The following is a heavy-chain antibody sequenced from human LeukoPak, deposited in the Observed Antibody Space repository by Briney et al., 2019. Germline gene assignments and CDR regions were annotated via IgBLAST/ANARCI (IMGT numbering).Heavy chain of an antibody. V-gene: IGHV4-39*07. CDR1: GGSISSTGYY. J-gene: IGHJ4*02. D-gene: IGHD3-10*02. CDR2: MDYSGST. CDR3: ARGYYGRGDY. Sequence: ASETLSLTCIVSGGSISSTGYYWGWIRQPPGRGLEWIGSMDYSGSTYYNTSLKSRVTISVDTSKNQFSLKLSSVTAADTAVYYCARGYYGRGDYWGQGTLVTVSS.